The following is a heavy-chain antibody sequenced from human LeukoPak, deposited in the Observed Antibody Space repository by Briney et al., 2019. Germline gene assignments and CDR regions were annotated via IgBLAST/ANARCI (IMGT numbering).Heavy chain of an antibody. Sequence: PGGSLRLSCAASGFTFSRYWMHWVRQAPGKGLMWVSRISPDGSTTLYADSVKGRFTISRDNAKKSLYLQMNSLRFEDTAVYYCTRDEVWGQGTLVTASS. CDR2: ISPDGSTT. CDR3: TRDEV. J-gene: IGHJ4*02. CDR1: GFTFSRYW. V-gene: IGHV3-74*03.